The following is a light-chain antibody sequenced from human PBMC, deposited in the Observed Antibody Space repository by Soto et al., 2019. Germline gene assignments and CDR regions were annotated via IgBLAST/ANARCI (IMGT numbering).Light chain of an antibody. CDR2: EVS. Sequence: QSALTQPPSVSGSPGQSVTISCTGTSSDVGGYNRVSWYQQPPGTAPKLMIYEVSNRPSGVPDRFSGSKSGNTASLTISGLQAEDEADYYCSLYTSSSTYVCGTGTKVTVL. CDR1: SSDVGGYNR. CDR3: SLYTSSSTYV. V-gene: IGLV2-18*01. J-gene: IGLJ1*01.